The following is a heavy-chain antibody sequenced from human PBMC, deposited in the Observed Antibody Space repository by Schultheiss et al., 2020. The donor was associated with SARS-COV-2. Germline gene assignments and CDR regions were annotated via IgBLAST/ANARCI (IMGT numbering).Heavy chain of an antibody. Sequence: SETLSLTCTVSGGSISSGAYYWSCIRQYPGKGLEWIGYIYYSGSTYYNPSLKSRVTISVDTSKNQFSLKLSSVTAADTAVYYCARVGFIGMTWGQGTLVTVSS. CDR1: GGSISSGAYY. CDR3: ARVGFIGMT. J-gene: IGHJ4*02. CDR2: IYYSGST. V-gene: IGHV4-30-4*08. D-gene: IGHD1-26*01.